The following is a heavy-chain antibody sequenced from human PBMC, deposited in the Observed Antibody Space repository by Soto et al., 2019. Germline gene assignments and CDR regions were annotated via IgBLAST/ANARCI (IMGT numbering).Heavy chain of an antibody. D-gene: IGHD4-17*01. Sequence: SETLSLTCTVSGGSVTNSSYYWGWIRQSPGKGLEWIGSVYYRGRSYSKSSVKSRVTISVDTSKNRFSLNLNSVTASDTAVYFCVSQRTTVPTHAYYDYWGPGALVTVSS. V-gene: IGHV4-39*01. J-gene: IGHJ4*02. CDR3: VSQRTTVPTHAYYDY. CDR1: GGSVTNSSYY. CDR2: VYYRGRS.